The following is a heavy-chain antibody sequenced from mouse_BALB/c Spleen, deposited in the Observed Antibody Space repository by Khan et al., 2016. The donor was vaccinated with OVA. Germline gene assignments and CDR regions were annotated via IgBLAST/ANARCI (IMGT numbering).Heavy chain of an antibody. Sequence: EVELVESGGGLVQPGGSLKLSCAASGFTFSSYTMSWVRQTPEKRLEWVAYISNGGGSTYYPDTVKGRFTISRDNAKNTLYLQMSSLKSEDTAMYYCARHAYYGNRMDYWGQGTSVTVSS. V-gene: IGHV5-12-2*01. J-gene: IGHJ4*01. CDR2: ISNGGGST. CDR3: ARHAYYGNRMDY. CDR1: GFTFSSYT. D-gene: IGHD2-10*01.